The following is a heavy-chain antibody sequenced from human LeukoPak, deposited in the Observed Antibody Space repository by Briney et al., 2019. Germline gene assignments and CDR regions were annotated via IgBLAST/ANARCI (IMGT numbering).Heavy chain of an antibody. J-gene: IGHJ4*02. D-gene: IGHD1-26*01. Sequence: PSETLSLTCAVSGDSISSYYWSWIRQPAGKELEWIGRIYTSGSTYYNPSLKSRVTMSVDTSKNQFSLKLSSVTVADTAVYFCARGSYTFDYWGQGTLVTVSS. CDR1: GDSISSYY. V-gene: IGHV4-4*07. CDR2: IYTSGST. CDR3: ARGSYTFDY.